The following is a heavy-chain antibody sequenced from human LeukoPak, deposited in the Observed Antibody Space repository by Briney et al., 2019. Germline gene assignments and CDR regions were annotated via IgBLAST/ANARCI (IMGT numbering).Heavy chain of an antibody. J-gene: IGHJ6*04. D-gene: IGHD5-12*01. CDR2: ISYDGSNK. V-gene: IGHV3-30*18. Sequence: PGTSLRLSCAASGFTFSSYGMHWVRQAPGKGLEWVAVISYDGSNKYYADSVKGRFTISRDNSKNTLYLQMNSLRAEDTAVYYCAKEEGGLTYSGYDFGYYYYGMDVWGKGTTVTVSS. CDR3: AKEEGGLTYSGYDFGYYYYGMDV. CDR1: GFTFSSYG.